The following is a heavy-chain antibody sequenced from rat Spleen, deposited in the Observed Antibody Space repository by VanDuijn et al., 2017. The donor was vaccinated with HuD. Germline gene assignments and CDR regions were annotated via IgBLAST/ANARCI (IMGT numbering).Heavy chain of an antibody. CDR1: GFTFSDYN. J-gene: IGHJ2*01. CDR2: IIYDGSRT. CDR3: ARREYGGFFGYFDY. Sequence: EVQLVESGGGLVQPGRSLKLSCAASGFTFSDYNMAWVRQAPKKGLEWVAIIIYDGSRTYYRDSVRGRFTISRDNAKSTLYLQMDSLRSEDTATYYCARREYGGFFGYFDYWGQGVMVTVSS. V-gene: IGHV5S10*01. D-gene: IGHD1-11*01.